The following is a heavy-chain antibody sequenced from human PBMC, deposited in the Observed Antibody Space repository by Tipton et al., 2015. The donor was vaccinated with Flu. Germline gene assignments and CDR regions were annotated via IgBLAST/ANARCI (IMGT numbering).Heavy chain of an antibody. CDR2: IYYSGTT. CDR3: ARDGRPYCDTTGCHSPHVFDI. D-gene: IGHD2-2*02. CDR1: GGSLSGYY. V-gene: IGHV4-34*09. J-gene: IGHJ3*02. Sequence: TLSLTCAVYGGSLSGYYWSWIRQSPGKGLEWIGHIYYSGTTLYNPSLKSRLTISIDTSKNQFSLNLNSMTVADTAVYFCARDGRPYCDTTGCHSPHVFDIWGQGTMVTVSS.